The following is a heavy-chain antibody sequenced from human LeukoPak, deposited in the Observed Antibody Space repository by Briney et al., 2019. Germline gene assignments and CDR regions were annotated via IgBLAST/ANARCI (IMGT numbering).Heavy chain of an antibody. J-gene: IGHJ5*02. V-gene: IGHV3-7*01. CDR3: ARCWPRGWFDP. Sequence: GGSLRLSCAASGFSFSNYWMTWVRQAPGKGLEWVANMKQDESEKYYVDAVKGRFTISRDNAKNSLYLQMNNLRAEDTAVYFCARCWPRGWFDPWGRGTLVTVSS. CDR1: GFSFSNYW. CDR2: MKQDESEK.